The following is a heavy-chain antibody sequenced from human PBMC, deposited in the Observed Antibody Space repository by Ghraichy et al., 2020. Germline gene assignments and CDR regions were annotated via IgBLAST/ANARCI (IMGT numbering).Heavy chain of an antibody. CDR3: ASRAITIFGVAKGGFDP. D-gene: IGHD3-3*01. CDR1: GYTFTSYG. CDR2: ISAYNGNT. J-gene: IGHJ5*02. V-gene: IGHV1-18*01. Sequence: ASVKVSCNASGYTFTSYGISWVRQAPGQGLEWMGWISAYNGNTNYAQKLQGRVTMTTDTSTSTAYMELRSLRSDDTAVYYCASRAITIFGVAKGGFDPWGQGTLVTVSS.